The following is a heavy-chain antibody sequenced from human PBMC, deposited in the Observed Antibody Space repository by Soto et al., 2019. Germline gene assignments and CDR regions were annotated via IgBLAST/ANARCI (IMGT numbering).Heavy chain of an antibody. V-gene: IGHV4-59*01. Sequence: SETLSLTCTVSGGSISSYYWSWIRQPPGKGLEWIGYIYYSGSTNYNPSLKSRVTISVDTSKNQFSLKLSSVTAADTAVYYCARSNEHLLEWDYYYYYMDVWGKGTTVTVSS. CDR2: IYYSGST. J-gene: IGHJ6*03. CDR3: ARSNEHLLEWDYYYYYMDV. CDR1: GGSISSYY. D-gene: IGHD3-3*01.